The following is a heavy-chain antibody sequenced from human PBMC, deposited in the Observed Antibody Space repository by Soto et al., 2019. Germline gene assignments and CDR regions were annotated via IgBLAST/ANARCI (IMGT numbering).Heavy chain of an antibody. CDR2: ITTYNGKT. CDR3: AREMSTMTFYDS. D-gene: IGHD3-3*01. CDR1: GYGFTNYA. J-gene: IGHJ4*02. V-gene: IGHV1-18*04. Sequence: QVTLVQSGAEEKKPGASVKVSCKASGYGFTNYAITWVRQTPGEGLEWMGWITTYNGKTNNAQKFQGRVTMSTDTSASTAYMELRSLRSDDTAVYYCAREMSTMTFYDSWGQGTLVTVSS.